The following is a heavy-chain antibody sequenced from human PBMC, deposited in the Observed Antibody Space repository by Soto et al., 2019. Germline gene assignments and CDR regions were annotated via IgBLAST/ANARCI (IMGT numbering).Heavy chain of an antibody. D-gene: IGHD3-22*01. CDR2: ISGSGGST. CDR3: AKADSSGYYSYYYYGMDV. J-gene: IGHJ6*02. Sequence: GGSLRLSCAASGFTFSSYAMSWVRQAPGKGLEWVSAISGSGGSTYYADSVKGRFTISRDNSKNTLYLQMNSLRAEDTAVYYCAKADSSGYYSYYYYGMDVWGQGTTVTVSS. CDR1: GFTFSSYA. V-gene: IGHV3-23*01.